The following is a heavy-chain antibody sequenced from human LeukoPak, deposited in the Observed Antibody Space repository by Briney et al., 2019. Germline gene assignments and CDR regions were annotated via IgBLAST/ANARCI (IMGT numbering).Heavy chain of an antibody. D-gene: IGHD1-26*01. V-gene: IGHV4-59*01. Sequence: PSETLSLTCTVSGGSISGYYWSWIRQPPGKGLEWIWYIYYSGSTSYNPSLKSRVTISVDTSKNPFSLMLSSVTAAGAAVYYCARGGARWEPSFSAFDIWGQGTMVTVSS. CDR3: ARGGARWEPSFSAFDI. J-gene: IGHJ3*02. CDR2: IYYSGST. CDR1: GGSISGYY.